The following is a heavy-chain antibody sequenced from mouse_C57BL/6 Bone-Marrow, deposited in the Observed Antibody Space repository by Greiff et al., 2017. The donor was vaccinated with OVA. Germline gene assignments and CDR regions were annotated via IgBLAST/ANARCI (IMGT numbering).Heavy chain of an antibody. CDR1: GYTFTSYS. D-gene: IGHD1-1*01. J-gene: IGHJ2*01. CDR2: IYPRSGGT. Sequence: VQLQQSGPELVKPGASVKMSCKASGYTFTSYSIGWVKQSTGKGLEWIGEIYPRSGGTYYNEKFKGKATLTVDKSSSTAYMELRSLTSEDSSVYFYARRRITTTDYWGQGTTLTVSS. V-gene: IGHV1-81*01. CDR3: ARRRITTTDY.